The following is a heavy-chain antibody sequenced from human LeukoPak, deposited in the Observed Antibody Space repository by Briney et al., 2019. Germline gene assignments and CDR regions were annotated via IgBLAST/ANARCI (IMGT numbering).Heavy chain of an antibody. V-gene: IGHV3-23*01. CDR2: ISGSGGST. CDR1: GFTFSSYA. D-gene: IGHD3-22*01. J-gene: IGHJ4*02. Sequence: GGSLRLSCAVSGFTFSSYAMSWVRQAPGKGLEWVSAISGSGGSTYYADSVKGRFTISRDNSKNTLYLQMNSLRAEDTAVYYCAKVNYYDSSGPTDYWGQGTLVTVSS. CDR3: AKVNYYDSSGPTDY.